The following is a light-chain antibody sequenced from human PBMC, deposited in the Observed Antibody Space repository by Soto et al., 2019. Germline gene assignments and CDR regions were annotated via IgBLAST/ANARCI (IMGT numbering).Light chain of an antibody. CDR2: GAS. V-gene: IGKV3-15*01. CDR3: QQYLVRPRT. Sequence: TVMTQSPGTLSVSPGERATLSCRASLSVKSNLAWYQQKPGQAPRLLIYGASMRATGVPIRFSGSGSGADFTLTISSLQSEDFAVYYCQQYLVRPRTFGQGTKVDI. CDR1: LSVKSN. J-gene: IGKJ1*01.